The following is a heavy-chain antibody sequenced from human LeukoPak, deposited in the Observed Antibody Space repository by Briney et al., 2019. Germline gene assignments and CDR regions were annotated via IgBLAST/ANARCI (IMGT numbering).Heavy chain of an antibody. CDR3: ARLDLTLSSSSSGSFDY. D-gene: IGHD6-6*01. V-gene: IGHV5-51*01. J-gene: IGHJ4*02. Sequence: GESLKISCKGSGYSFISYWIGWVRQLPGKGLEWMGIIYPGDSDTRYSPSFLGQLTISADDTFNTAYLLWMSLKGSDNATYYCARLDLTLSSSSSGSFDYWGQGTLVTVSS. CDR1: GYSFISYW. CDR2: IYPGDSDT.